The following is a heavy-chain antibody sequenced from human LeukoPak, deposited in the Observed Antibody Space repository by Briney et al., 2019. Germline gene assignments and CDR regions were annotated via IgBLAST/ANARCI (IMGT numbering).Heavy chain of an antibody. J-gene: IGHJ5*02. D-gene: IGHD3-9*01. CDR3: AGRVRYFDWLLPSLRNWFDP. Sequence: KPSETLSLTCAVYGGSFSGYYWSWIRQPPGKGLEWIGEINHSGSTNYNPSLKSRVTISVDTSKNQFSLKLSSVTAADTAVYYCAGRVRYFDWLLPSLRNWFDPWGQGTLVTVSS. CDR2: INHSGST. CDR1: GGSFSGYY. V-gene: IGHV4-34*01.